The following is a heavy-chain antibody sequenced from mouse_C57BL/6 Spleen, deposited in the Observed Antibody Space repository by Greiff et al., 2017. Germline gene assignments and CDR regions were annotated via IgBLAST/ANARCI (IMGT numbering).Heavy chain of an antibody. CDR3: TRSYYSNPWFAY. D-gene: IGHD2-5*01. Sequence: QVQLKQSGAELVRPGASVTLSCKASGYTFTDYEMHWVKQTPVHGLEWIGAIDPETGGTAYNQKFKGKAILTADKSSSTAYMELRSLTSEDSAVYYCTRSYYSNPWFAYWGQGTLVTVSA. CDR2: IDPETGGT. J-gene: IGHJ3*01. CDR1: GYTFTDYE. V-gene: IGHV1-15*01.